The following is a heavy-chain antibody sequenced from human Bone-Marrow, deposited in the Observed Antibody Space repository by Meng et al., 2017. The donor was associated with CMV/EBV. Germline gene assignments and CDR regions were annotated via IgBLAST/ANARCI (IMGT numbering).Heavy chain of an antibody. V-gene: IGHV3-74*01. J-gene: IGHJ4*02. Sequence: ELVWGGGTLHQSGAHLRLCCTDSGFTFSDDWLHGLRPVPGGGLVGVFSIKNGGTFTSYTDSVKGRFTISRDKAKNKLYLKMDSLRAADTGVYYCVRYLVGIRDYWGQGTLVTVSS. D-gene: IGHD1-26*01. CDR2: IKNGGTFT. CDR1: GFTFSDDW. CDR3: VRYLVGIRDY.